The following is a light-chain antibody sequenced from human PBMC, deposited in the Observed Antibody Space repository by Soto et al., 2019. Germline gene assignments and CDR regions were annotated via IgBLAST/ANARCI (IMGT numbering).Light chain of an antibody. Sequence: EIVLTQSPGTLSLSPGERATLSCRASQTVASTYLAWYQQKPGQAPRLLISGASTRATGIPDRFSGSGSGTDFSLTISRLEPEDFAVYYCQQYGSSPLLTFGGGTRVEIK. V-gene: IGKV3-20*01. J-gene: IGKJ4*01. CDR2: GAS. CDR1: QTVASTY. CDR3: QQYGSSPLLT.